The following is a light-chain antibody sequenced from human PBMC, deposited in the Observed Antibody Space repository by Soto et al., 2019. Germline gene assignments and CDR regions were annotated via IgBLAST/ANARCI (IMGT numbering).Light chain of an antibody. CDR2: DVS. Sequence: QSALTQPASVSGSPGQSITISCTGTSSDIGGYNYVSRYQQHPGKAPKLMIYDVSNRPSGVSNRFSGSKSGNTASLTISGLQAEDEADYYCSSQAVSSTLVFGGGTKVTVL. CDR1: SSDIGGYNY. CDR3: SSQAVSSTLV. V-gene: IGLV2-14*01. J-gene: IGLJ2*01.